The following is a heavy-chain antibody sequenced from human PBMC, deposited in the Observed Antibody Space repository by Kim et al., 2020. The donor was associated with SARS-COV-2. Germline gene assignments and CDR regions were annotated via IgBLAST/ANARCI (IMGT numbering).Heavy chain of an antibody. V-gene: IGHV3-66*04. CDR2: IYSGGST. CDR3: ASQGGRVTQDSTGPGGVDY. CDR1: GFTVSSNY. D-gene: IGHD2-2*01. Sequence: GGSLRLSCAASGFTVSSNYMSWVRQAPGKGLEWVSVIYSGGSTYYADSVKGRFTISRDNSKNTLYLQMNSLRAEDTAVYYCASQGGRVTQDSTGPGGVDYWGQGTLVTVSS. J-gene: IGHJ4*02.